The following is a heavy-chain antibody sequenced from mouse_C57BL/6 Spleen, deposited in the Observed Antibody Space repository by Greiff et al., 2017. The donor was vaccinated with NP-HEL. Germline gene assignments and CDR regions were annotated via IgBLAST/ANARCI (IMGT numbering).Heavy chain of an antibody. J-gene: IGHJ3*01. CDR2: IRLKSDNYAT. D-gene: IGHD2-4*01. CDR1: GFTFSNYW. Sequence: EVKLQESGGGLVQPGGSMKLSCVASGFTFSNYWMNWVRQSPEKGLEWVAQIRLKSDNYATHYAESVKGRFTISRDDSKSSVYLQMNNLRAEDTGIYYCTEYDYDWAYWGQGTLVTVSA. V-gene: IGHV6-3*01. CDR3: TEYDYDWAY.